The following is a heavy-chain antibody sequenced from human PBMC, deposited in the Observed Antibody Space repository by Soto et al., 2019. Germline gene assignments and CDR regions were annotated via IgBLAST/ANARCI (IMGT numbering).Heavy chain of an antibody. D-gene: IGHD6-19*01. Sequence: GGSLRLSCAASGFTFSSYSLNWVRQAPGKGLEWVSYISSSSSTIYYADSVKGRFTISRDTSKNTLYLQMNSLRAEDTAVYYCVQTTGWPGFDVWGQGTLVTVSS. V-gene: IGHV3-48*01. J-gene: IGHJ4*02. CDR2: ISSSSSTI. CDR1: GFTFSSYS. CDR3: VQTTGWPGFDV.